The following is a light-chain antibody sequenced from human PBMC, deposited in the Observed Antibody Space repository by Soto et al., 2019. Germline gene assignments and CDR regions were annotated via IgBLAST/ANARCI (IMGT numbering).Light chain of an antibody. Sequence: DIQMTQYTSSLSASVGDRVTITCQASQDISTHLTWFQQKPGKAPKLLIYDVSILETGVPSRFSGSGSGTHFTFSISSLQPEDIATYYCQQFDSLPLTFGGVT. CDR3: QQFDSLPLT. J-gene: IGKJ4*01. CDR1: QDISTH. V-gene: IGKV1-33*01. CDR2: DVS.